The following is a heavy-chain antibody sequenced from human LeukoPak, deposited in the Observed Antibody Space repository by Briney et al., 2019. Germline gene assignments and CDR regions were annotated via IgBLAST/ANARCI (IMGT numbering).Heavy chain of an antibody. J-gene: IGHJ6*03. V-gene: IGHV4-4*07. Sequence: SETLSLTCTVSGGSISSYYWRWISQPAGKGLEWIGRIYTSGSTNFNPSLKSRVTMSVDASKNQFSLKLSSVTAADTAVYYCARCGDSVYYYMDVWGKGTTVTVSS. CDR2: IYTSGST. D-gene: IGHD4-17*01. CDR1: GGSISSYY. CDR3: ARCGDSVYYYMDV.